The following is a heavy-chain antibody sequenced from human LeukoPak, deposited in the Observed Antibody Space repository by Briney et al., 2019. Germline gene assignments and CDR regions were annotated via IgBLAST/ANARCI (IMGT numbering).Heavy chain of an antibody. CDR3: ARDRHWNQGNFDY. Sequence: ASVKVSCKASGYTFTGYYIHWVRQAPGQGLEWTGWINPNSGDTNYAQKFQGRVTMTRDTSINTAFMELSGLRSDDTAVYYCARDRHWNQGNFDYWGQGTLVTVSS. J-gene: IGHJ4*02. V-gene: IGHV1-2*02. D-gene: IGHD1-1*01. CDR2: INPNSGDT. CDR1: GYTFTGYY.